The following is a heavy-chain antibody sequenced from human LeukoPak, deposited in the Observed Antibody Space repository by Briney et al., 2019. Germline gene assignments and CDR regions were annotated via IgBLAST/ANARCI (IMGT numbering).Heavy chain of an antibody. CDR2: IYYSGST. D-gene: IGHD3-3*01. CDR1: GGSIRSGDYY. CDR3: ASTYDFWSGYYSGPLDY. Sequence: SETLSLTXTVSGGSIRSGDYYWSWIRQPPGKGLEWIGYIYYSGSTYYNPSLKSRVTISVDTSKNQFSLKLSSVTAADTAVYYCASTYDFWSGYYSGPLDYWGQGTLVTVSS. J-gene: IGHJ4*02. V-gene: IGHV4-30-4*08.